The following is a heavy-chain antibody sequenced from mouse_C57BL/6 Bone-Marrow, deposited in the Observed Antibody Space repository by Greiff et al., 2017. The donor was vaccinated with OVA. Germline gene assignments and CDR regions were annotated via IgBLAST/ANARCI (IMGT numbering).Heavy chain of an antibody. CDR3: ARAGYYGGEWYFEV. D-gene: IGHD1-1*01. J-gene: IGHJ1*03. CDR2: INPSSGYT. V-gene: IGHV1-7*01. Sequence: QVQLKQSGAELAKPGASVKLSCKASGYTFTSYWMHWVKQRPGQGLEWIGYINPSSGYTKYNQKFKDKATVTADKSSSTAYMQLSSLTYEDSAVYYCARAGYYGGEWYFEVWGTGTTVTVSS. CDR1: GYTFTSYW.